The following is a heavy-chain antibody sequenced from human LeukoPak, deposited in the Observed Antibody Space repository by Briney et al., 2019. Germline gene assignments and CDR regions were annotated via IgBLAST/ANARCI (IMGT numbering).Heavy chain of an antibody. CDR1: GYTFTSYD. V-gene: IGHV1-8*01. D-gene: IGHD6-13*01. J-gene: IGHJ4*02. CDR2: MNPNSGNT. CDR3: ARVVHPSIAAAGY. Sequence: AASVKVSCKASGYTFTSYDINWVRQATGQGLEWMGWMNPNSGNTGYAQKFQGRVTMTRNTSISTAYMELSRLRSEDTAVYYCARVVHPSIAAAGYWGQGTLVTVSS.